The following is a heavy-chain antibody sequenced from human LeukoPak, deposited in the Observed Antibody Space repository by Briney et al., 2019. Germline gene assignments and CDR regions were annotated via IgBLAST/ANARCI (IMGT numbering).Heavy chain of an antibody. J-gene: IGHJ5*02. CDR1: GGSISTYY. D-gene: IGHD1-1*01. Sequence: PSETPSLTCTVSGGSISTYYWSWIRQPPGKGLEWIGYIYYSGSTNYNPSLKSRVTISVDTSKNQFSLKLSSVTAADTAVYYCARDRAGTNWFDPWGQGTLVTVSS. CDR3: ARDRAGTNWFDP. V-gene: IGHV4-59*01. CDR2: IYYSGST.